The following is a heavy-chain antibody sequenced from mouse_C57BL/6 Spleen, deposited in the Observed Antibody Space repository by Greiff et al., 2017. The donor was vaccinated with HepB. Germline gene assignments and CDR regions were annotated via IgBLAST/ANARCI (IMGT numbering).Heavy chain of an antibody. CDR2: IDPSDSYT. V-gene: IGHV1-50*01. D-gene: IGHD1-1*01. CDR3: ARYGTVVVRGEYYFDY. CDR1: GYTFTSYW. J-gene: IGHJ2*01. Sequence: QVQLQQPGAELVKPGASVKLSCKASGYTFTSYWMQWVKQRPGQGLEWIGEIDPSDSYTNYNQKFKGKATLTVDTSSSTAYMQLSSLTSEDSAVYYCARYGTVVVRGEYYFDYWGQGTTLTVSS.